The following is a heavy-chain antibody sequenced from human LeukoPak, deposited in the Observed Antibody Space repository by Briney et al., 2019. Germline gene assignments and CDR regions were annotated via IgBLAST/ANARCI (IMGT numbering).Heavy chain of an antibody. Sequence: SETLSLTCTVSGGSISGGDYYWSWIRQPPGKGLEWIGYIYYSGSTYYNPSLKSRVTISVDTSKNQFSLKLSSVTAADTAVYYCARAAHYYDSSGYYYYFDYWGQGTLVTVSS. CDR3: ARAAHYYDSSGYYYYFDY. V-gene: IGHV4-30-4*01. CDR1: GGSISGGDYY. CDR2: IYYSGST. J-gene: IGHJ4*02. D-gene: IGHD3-22*01.